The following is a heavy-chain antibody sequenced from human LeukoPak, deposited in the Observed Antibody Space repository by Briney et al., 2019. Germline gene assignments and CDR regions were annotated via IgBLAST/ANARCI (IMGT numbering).Heavy chain of an antibody. Sequence: GGSLRLSCAASGFTFSSYWMSWVRQAPGKGLEWVANIKQDGSEKYYVDSVKGRFTISRDNAKNSLYLQMNSLRAEDTAVYYCARALRGYSYGYSSDYWGQGTVVTVSS. CDR2: IKQDGSEK. D-gene: IGHD5-18*01. V-gene: IGHV3-7*01. CDR1: GFTFSSYW. J-gene: IGHJ4*02. CDR3: ARALRGYSYGYSSDY.